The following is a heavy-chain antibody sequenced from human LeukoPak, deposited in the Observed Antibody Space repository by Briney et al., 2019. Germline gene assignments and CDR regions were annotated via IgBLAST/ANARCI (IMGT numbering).Heavy chain of an antibody. CDR3: ARATDDIVVVPAAIAHPDDPYYYGMDV. CDR2: INHSGST. D-gene: IGHD2-2*01. V-gene: IGHV4-34*01. Sequence: SETLSLTCAVYGGSFSGYYWSWIRQPPGKGLEWIGEINHSGSTNYNPSLKSRVTISVDTSKNQFSLKLSSVTAADTAVYYCARATDDIVVVPAAIAHPDDPYYYGMDVWGQGTTVTVSS. CDR1: GGSFSGYY. J-gene: IGHJ6*02.